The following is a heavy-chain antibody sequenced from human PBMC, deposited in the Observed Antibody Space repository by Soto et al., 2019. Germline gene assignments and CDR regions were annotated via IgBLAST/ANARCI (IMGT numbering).Heavy chain of an antibody. D-gene: IGHD3-16*01. CDR1: GYTFTSYG. Sequence: GASVKVSCKASGYTFTSYGISWVRQAPGQGLEWMGWISAYNGNTNYAQKLQGRVTMTTDTSTSTAYMELRSLRSDDTAVYYCARDRPGGSWGAMQVSLAYGMDVWGQGTTVTVSS. CDR2: ISAYNGNT. CDR3: ARDRPGGSWGAMQVSLAYGMDV. J-gene: IGHJ6*02. V-gene: IGHV1-18*01.